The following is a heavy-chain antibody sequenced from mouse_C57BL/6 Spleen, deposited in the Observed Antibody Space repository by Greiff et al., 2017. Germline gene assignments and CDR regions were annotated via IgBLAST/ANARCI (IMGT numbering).Heavy chain of an antibody. V-gene: IGHV1-69*01. CDR1: GYTFTSYW. Sequence: VKLQQSGAELVMPGASVKLSCKASGYTFTSYWMHWVKQRPGQGLEWIGEIDPSDSYTNYNQKFKGKSTLTVDKSSSTAYMQLSSLTSEDSAVYYCARGQLRPSPGFAYWGQGTLVTVSA. J-gene: IGHJ3*01. CDR2: IDPSDSYT. D-gene: IGHD3-2*02. CDR3: ARGQLRPSPGFAY.